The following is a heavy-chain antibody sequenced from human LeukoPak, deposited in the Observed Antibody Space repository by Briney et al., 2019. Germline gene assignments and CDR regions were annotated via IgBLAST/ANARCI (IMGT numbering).Heavy chain of an antibody. CDR2: ISAYNGNT. CDR1: GYTFTSYG. V-gene: IGHV1-18*01. D-gene: IGHD3-3*01. J-gene: IGHJ6*03. CDR3: ARGGVTIFGVVPYYYYYMDA. Sequence: ASVKVSCKASGYTFTSYGISWVRQAPGQGLEWMGWISAYNGNTNYAQKLQGRVTMTTDTSTSTAYMELRSLRSDDTAVYYCARGGVTIFGVVPYYYYYMDAWGKGTTVTVSS.